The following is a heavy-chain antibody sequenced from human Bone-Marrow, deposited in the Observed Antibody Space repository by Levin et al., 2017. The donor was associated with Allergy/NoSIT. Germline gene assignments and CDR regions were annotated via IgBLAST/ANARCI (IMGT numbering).Heavy chain of an antibody. J-gene: IGHJ6*03. CDR2: IIPIFGTA. Sequence: SVKVSCKASGGTFSSYAISWVRQAPGQGLEWMGGIIPIFGTANYAQKFQGRVTITADKSTSTAYMELSSLRSEDTAVYYCARAKFSSIAAGSGYPYYYYYMDVWGKGTTVTVSS. CDR1: GGTFSSYA. V-gene: IGHV1-69*06. CDR3: ARAKFSSIAAGSGYPYYYYYMDV. D-gene: IGHD6-6*01.